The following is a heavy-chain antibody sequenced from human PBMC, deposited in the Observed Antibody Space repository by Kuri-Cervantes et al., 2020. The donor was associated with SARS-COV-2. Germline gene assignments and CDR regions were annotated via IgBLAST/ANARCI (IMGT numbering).Heavy chain of an antibody. CDR3: ANSLLLSLDY. CDR1: GFTFSSYS. CDR2: IRYDGGNK. J-gene: IGHJ4*02. V-gene: IGHV3-30*02. Sequence: GGSLRLSCAASGFTFSSYSMNWVRQAPGKGLEWVAFIRYDGGNKYYADSVKGRFTISRDNSKNTLYLQMNSLRAEDTAVYYCANSLLLSLDYWGQGTLVTVSS. D-gene: IGHD1-26*01.